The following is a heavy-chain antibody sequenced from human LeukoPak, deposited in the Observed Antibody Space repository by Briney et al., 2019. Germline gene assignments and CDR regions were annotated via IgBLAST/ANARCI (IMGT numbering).Heavy chain of an antibody. J-gene: IGHJ1*01. D-gene: IGHD3-16*01. CDR1: GYTFTNYW. CDR3: ARHTGEGSHFQH. V-gene: IGHV5-51*01. Sequence: GESLKISCKASGYTFTNYWIGWVRQMPGKGLEWMGIIYPGDSDTRYSPSFRGQVIISADKSIRTAYLQWTSLKASDTAMYYCARHTGEGSHFQHWGQGSLVTVSS. CDR2: IYPGDSDT.